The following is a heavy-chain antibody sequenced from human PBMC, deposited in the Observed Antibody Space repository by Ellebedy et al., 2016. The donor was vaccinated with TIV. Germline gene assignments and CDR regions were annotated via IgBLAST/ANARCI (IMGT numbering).Heavy chain of an antibody. Sequence: SVKVSXXASGGTASSYAISWVRQAPGQGPEWMGGIIPVFGAANYAREFQGRVTITADESTNTAYMQLSSLRSEDTAVYYCARTTGTKRIWFNTWGQGTLVTVSS. CDR1: GGTASSYA. V-gene: IGHV1-69*13. CDR3: ARTTGTKRIWFNT. CDR2: IIPVFGAA. D-gene: IGHD1-1*01. J-gene: IGHJ5*02.